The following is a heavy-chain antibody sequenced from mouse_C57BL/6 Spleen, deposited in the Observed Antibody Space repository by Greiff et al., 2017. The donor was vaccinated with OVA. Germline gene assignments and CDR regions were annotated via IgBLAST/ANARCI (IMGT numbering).Heavy chain of an antibody. CDR1: GYTFTSYW. Sequence: VQLQQPGAELVKPGASVKLSCKASGYTFTSYWMQWVKQRPGQGLEWIGEIDPSDSYTNYNQKFKGKATLTVDTSSSTAYMQLSSLTSEDSAVYYCARMSNRMAMYYWGQGTTVTVAS. CDR2: IDPSDSYT. V-gene: IGHV1-50*01. D-gene: IGHD2-5*01. J-gene: IGHJ4*01. CDR3: ARMSNRMAMYY.